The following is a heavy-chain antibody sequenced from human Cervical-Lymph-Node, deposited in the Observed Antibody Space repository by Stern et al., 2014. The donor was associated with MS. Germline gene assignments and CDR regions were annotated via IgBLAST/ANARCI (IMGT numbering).Heavy chain of an antibody. J-gene: IGHJ4*02. CDR1: GGSFSGYY. V-gene: IGHV4-34*01. D-gene: IGHD4-23*01. CDR3: ASVKIFYGGNSSDY. CDR2: INHSGST. Sequence: HVQLHQWGAGLLKPSETLSLTCAVYGGSFSGYYWSWIRQPPGKGLEWIGEINHSGSTNYNPSLKSRVTISVDTSKNQFSLKLSSVTAADTAVYYCASVKIFYGGNSSDYWGQGTLVTVSS.